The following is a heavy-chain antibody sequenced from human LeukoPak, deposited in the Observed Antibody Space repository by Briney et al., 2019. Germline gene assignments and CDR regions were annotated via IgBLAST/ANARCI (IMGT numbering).Heavy chain of an antibody. D-gene: IGHD6-13*01. CDR1: GFTFNNYN. J-gene: IGHJ4*02. Sequence: GGSLRLSCVASGFTFNNYNMNWVRQAPGKGLEWVSYITLSSSTIYYADSVKGRFTISRDNAKNSVYLQMNSLRAEDTAVYYCAREPSYSSSWYTSSDYWGERSLVSVSS. CDR3: AREPSYSSSWYTSSDY. V-gene: IGHV3-48*01. CDR2: ITLSSSTI.